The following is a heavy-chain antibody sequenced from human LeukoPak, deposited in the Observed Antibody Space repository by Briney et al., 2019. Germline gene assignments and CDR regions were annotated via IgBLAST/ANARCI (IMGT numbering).Heavy chain of an antibody. CDR3: ARGTRSQLVRKYRGRTQYNWFDP. V-gene: IGHV3-9*01. Sequence: QPGRSLRLSCAASGFTFDDYAMHWVRHAPGKGLEWVSGISWNSGSIGYADSVKGRFTISRDNAKNSLYLQMNSLRAEDTAVYYCARGTRSQLVRKYRGRTQYNWFDPWGQGTLVTVSS. D-gene: IGHD6-13*01. J-gene: IGHJ5*02. CDR1: GFTFDDYA. CDR2: ISWNSGSI.